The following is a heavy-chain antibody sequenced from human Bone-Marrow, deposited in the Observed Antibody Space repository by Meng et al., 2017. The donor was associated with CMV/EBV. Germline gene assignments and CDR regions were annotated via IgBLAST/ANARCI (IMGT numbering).Heavy chain of an antibody. Sequence: GSLRLSCTVSGGSISSYYWSWIRQPPGKGLEWIGYIYYSGSTSYNPSLKSRLTISVDTSKNQLSLKLSSVTAADTAVYYCAGSSSWYYYGMDVWGQGTTVTVSS. J-gene: IGHJ6*02. CDR1: GGSISSYY. V-gene: IGHV4-59*01. CDR3: AGSSSWYYYGMDV. CDR2: IYYSGST. D-gene: IGHD6-13*01.